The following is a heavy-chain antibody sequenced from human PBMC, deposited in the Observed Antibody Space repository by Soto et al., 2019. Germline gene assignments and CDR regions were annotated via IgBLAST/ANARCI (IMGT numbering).Heavy chain of an antibody. Sequence: ASVKVCCKASGYTFYRHSISWVRQAPGQGLEWMGRINADYGNTQYAQKFRGRVTMTTDTSTTTVYMELTNLRSDDTAVYYCARCIQGDYYYGMDVWGQGTTVTVS. V-gene: IGHV1-18*01. J-gene: IGHJ6*02. D-gene: IGHD5-18*01. CDR2: INADYGNT. CDR3: ARCIQGDYYYGMDV. CDR1: GYTFYRHS.